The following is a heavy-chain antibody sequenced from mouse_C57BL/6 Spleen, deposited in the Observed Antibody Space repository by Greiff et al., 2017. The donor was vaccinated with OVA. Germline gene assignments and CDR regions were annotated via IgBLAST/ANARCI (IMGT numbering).Heavy chain of an antibody. CDR1: GYSFTDYN. CDR2: INPNYGTT. V-gene: IGHV1-39*01. CDR3: ARWRLSANWDYFDY. Sequence: VQLQQSGPELVKPGASVKISCKASGYSFTDYNMNWVKQSNGKSLEWIGVINPNYGTTSYNQKFKGKATLTVDQSSSTAYMQLNSLTSDDSAVYYCARWRLSANWDYFDYWGQGTTLTVSS. J-gene: IGHJ2*01. D-gene: IGHD4-1*01.